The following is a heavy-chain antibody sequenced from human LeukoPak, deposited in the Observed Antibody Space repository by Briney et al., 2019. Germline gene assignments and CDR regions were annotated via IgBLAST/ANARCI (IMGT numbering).Heavy chain of an antibody. V-gene: IGHV4-34*01. Sequence: PSETLSLTCAVYGGSFSGYYWSWIRQPPGKGLEWIGEINHSGSTNYNPSLKSRVTISVDTSKNQFSLKLSSVTAADTAVYYCARAPGGYDILTGYQSLYLFDYWGQGTPVTVSS. CDR1: GGSFSGYY. D-gene: IGHD3-9*01. J-gene: IGHJ4*02. CDR2: INHSGST. CDR3: ARAPGGYDILTGYQSLYLFDY.